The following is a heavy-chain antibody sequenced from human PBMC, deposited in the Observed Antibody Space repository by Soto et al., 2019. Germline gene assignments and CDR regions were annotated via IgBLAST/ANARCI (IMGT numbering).Heavy chain of an antibody. V-gene: IGHV1-24*01. Sequence: QVQLVQSGAEVKKPGASVKVSCKVSGYTLTELSMHWVRQAPGKGLEWMGGFDPEDGETIYAQKFQGRVTMSEDTSTDTAYMALSSLRSEDTAVYYCATSSRRFSLWLLLLWGQGTLVTVSS. CDR2: FDPEDGET. CDR3: ATSSRRFSLWLLLL. CDR1: GYTLTELS. J-gene: IGHJ4*02. D-gene: IGHD3-22*01.